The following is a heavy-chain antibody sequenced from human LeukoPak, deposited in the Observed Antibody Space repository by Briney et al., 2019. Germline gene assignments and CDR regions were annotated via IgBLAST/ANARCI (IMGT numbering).Heavy chain of an antibody. Sequence: SETLSLTCTVPGGSISSDYWSWIRQPAGKGLEWIGRIHTSGSTNYNPSLKSRVTMSLDTSKKQFSLKLSSVTAADTAVYYCAREWNYYGSGNYCNGAFDIWGPGTMVTVSS. CDR3: AREWNYYGSGNYCNGAFDI. J-gene: IGHJ3*02. CDR2: IHTSGST. D-gene: IGHD3-10*01. V-gene: IGHV4-4*07. CDR1: GGSISSDY.